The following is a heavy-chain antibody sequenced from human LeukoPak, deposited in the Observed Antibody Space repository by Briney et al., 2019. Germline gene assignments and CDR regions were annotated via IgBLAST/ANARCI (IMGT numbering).Heavy chain of an antibody. CDR1: GFTFSSYS. J-gene: IGHJ4*02. CDR2: ITASGTAM. CDR3: ASSGSYRFDY. D-gene: IGHD1-26*01. V-gene: IGHV3-48*02. Sequence: GGSLRLSCAASGFTFSSYSINWVRQAPGKGLEWVPHITASGTAMFYADSVKGRFTISRDNAKNSLYLQMNSLRDEDTAVYYCASSGSYRFDYWGQGTLVTVSS.